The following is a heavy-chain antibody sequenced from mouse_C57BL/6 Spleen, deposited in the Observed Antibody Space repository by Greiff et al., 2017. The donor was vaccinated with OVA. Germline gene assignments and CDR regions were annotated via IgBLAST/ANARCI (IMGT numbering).Heavy chain of an antibody. D-gene: IGHD3-2*02. V-gene: IGHV1-59*01. J-gene: IGHJ2*01. CDR1: GYTFTSYW. CDR3: ARSGRQLRPLDY. CDR2: IDPSDSYT. Sequence: VQLQQPGAELVRPGTSVKLSCKASGYTFTSYWMHWVKQRPGQGLEWIGVIDPSDSYTNYNQKFKGKATLTVDTSSSTAYMQLSSLTSEDSAVYYCARSGRQLRPLDYWGQGTTLTVSS.